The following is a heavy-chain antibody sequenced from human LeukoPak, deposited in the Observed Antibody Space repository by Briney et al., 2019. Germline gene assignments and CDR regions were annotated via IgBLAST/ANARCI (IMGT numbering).Heavy chain of an antibody. CDR1: GFTFSSYG. J-gene: IGHJ3*02. D-gene: IGHD3-16*01. Sequence: GGSLRLSCAASGFTFSSYGMSWVRQAPGKGLEWVSAISGSDGKTYYADSVKGRFTISRDNSKNTLYLQLNSLRPEDTAVYYCATADDSKGGAFDIWGQGTMVTFSS. CDR2: ISGSDGKT. V-gene: IGHV3-23*01. CDR3: ATADDSKGGAFDI.